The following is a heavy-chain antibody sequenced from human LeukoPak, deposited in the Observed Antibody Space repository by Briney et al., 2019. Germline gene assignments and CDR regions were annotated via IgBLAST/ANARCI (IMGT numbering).Heavy chain of an antibody. D-gene: IGHD6-19*01. J-gene: IGHJ4*02. V-gene: IGHV4-59*01. Sequence: SETLSLTXTVSGGSISSYYWSWIRQPPGKGLEWIGYIYYSGSTNYNPSLKSRVTISVDTSKNQFSLKLSSVTAADTAVYYCARRLRPAVAPGYYFDYWGQGTLVTVSS. CDR1: GGSISSYY. CDR2: IYYSGST. CDR3: ARRLRPAVAPGYYFDY.